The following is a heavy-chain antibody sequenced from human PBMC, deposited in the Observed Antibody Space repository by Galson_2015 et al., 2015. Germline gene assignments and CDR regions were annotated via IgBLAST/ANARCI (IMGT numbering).Heavy chain of an antibody. D-gene: IGHD2-2*01. CDR1: GYTFTSYG. V-gene: IGHV1-18*01. Sequence: SVQVSCKASGYTFTSYGISWVRQAPGQGLEWMGWISAYNGNTNYAQKLQGRVTMTTDTSTSTAYMELRSLRSDDTAVYYCARRGHHIVVVPAAMRYYYYYMDVWGKGTTVTVSS. J-gene: IGHJ6*03. CDR2: ISAYNGNT. CDR3: ARRGHHIVVVPAAMRYYYYYMDV.